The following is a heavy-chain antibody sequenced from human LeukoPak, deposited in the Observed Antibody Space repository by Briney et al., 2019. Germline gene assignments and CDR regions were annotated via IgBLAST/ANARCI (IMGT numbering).Heavy chain of an antibody. CDR2: MKPNSGNT. CDR1: GYTFTSYD. CDR3: ARGIRKIFGVVISLVGFDY. J-gene: IGHJ4*02. V-gene: IGHV1-8*01. D-gene: IGHD3-3*01. Sequence: ASVKVSCKASGYTFTSYDINWVRQATGQGLEWMGWMKPNSGNTGYAQKFQGRVTMTRNTAISTAYMELSNLRSEDTAVYYCARGIRKIFGVVISLVGFDYWGQGTLVTVSS.